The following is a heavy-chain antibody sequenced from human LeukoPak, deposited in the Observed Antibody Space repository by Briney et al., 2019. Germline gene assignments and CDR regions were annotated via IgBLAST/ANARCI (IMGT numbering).Heavy chain of an antibody. CDR2: INPNTGGT. J-gene: IGHJ5*02. Sequence: ASVKVSCKASGYTFTDYFMHWVRQAPGQGLEWMGWINPNTGGTNYAQKFQGRVTMTRNTSISTAYMELSSLRSEDTAVYYCARQRGGSFPFDPWGQGTLVTVSS. CDR3: ARQRGGSFPFDP. CDR1: GYTFTDYF. D-gene: IGHD2-15*01. V-gene: IGHV1-2*02.